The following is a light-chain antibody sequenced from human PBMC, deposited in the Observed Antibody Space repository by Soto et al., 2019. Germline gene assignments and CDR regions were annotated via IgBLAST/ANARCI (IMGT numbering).Light chain of an antibody. CDR1: QSVSSY. J-gene: IGKJ5*01. Sequence: IVLTQSPATLPLSPGERATLSCRASQSVSSYLAWYQQKPGQAPRLLIYGASSRATGIPDRFSGSGSGTDFTLTISRLEPEDFAVYHCQQYGSSPLITLGQGTRLEIK. CDR3: QQYGSSPLIT. CDR2: GAS. V-gene: IGKV3-20*01.